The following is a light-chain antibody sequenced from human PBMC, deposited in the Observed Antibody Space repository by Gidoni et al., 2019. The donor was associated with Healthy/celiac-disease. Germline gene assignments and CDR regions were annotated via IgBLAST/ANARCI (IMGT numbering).Light chain of an antibody. J-gene: IGKJ1*01. CDR2: GAS. V-gene: IGKV3-20*01. Sequence: EIVLTQSRGTLSLSQGERATLSCRASQSVSSSYLAWYQQKPGQAPRLLIYGASSMATGTPDRFSGSGSGTDFTLTISRLEPEDFAVYYCQQYCSSPWTFGQGTKVEIK. CDR1: QSVSSSY. CDR3: QQYCSSPWT.